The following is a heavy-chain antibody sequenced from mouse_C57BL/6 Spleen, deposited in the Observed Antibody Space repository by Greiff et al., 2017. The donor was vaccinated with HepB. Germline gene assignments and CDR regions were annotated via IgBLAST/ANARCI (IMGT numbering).Heavy chain of an antibody. CDR2: IDPSDSYT. V-gene: IGHV1-50*01. CDR1: GYTFTSYW. Sequence: QVQLQQPGAELVKPGASVKLSCKASGYTFTSYWMQWVKQRPGQGLEWIGEIDPSDSYTNYNQKFKGQATLTVDTSSSTAYMQLSSLTSEDSAVYDCAGGVPQYYGSSYWYFDVWGTGTTVTVSS. D-gene: IGHD1-1*01. J-gene: IGHJ1*03. CDR3: AGGVPQYYGSSYWYFDV.